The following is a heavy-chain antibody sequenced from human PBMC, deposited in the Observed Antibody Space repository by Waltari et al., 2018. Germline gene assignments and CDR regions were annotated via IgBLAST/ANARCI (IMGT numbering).Heavy chain of an antibody. Sequence: QVQLQESGPGLVKPSETLSLTCTVSGGSISSYYWSWIRQPAGQGLEWIGRIYTSGSTNYNPALKSRVTISVDKSKNQFSLKLSSVTAADTAVYYCARDSAGIAVADNYYYGMDVWGQGTTVTVSS. D-gene: IGHD6-19*01. CDR3: ARDSAGIAVADNYYYGMDV. CDR1: GGSISSYY. J-gene: IGHJ6*02. V-gene: IGHV4-4*07. CDR2: IYTSGST.